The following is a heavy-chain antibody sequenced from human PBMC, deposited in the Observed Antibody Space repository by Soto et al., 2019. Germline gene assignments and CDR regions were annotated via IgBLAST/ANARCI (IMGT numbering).Heavy chain of an antibody. CDR2: IIPILGIA. J-gene: IGHJ4*02. CDR1: GGTFSSYT. CDR3: ATAGHSSGYPFDY. V-gene: IGHV1-69*02. Sequence: QVQLVQSGAEVKKPGSSVKVSCKVSGGTFSSYTISWVRRAPGQGLEWMGMIIPILGIANYAQKFQGRVTITADKSTSTAYMELSTLRSEATAVYYCATAGHSSGYPFDYWSKGTLVTVSS. D-gene: IGHD5-12*01.